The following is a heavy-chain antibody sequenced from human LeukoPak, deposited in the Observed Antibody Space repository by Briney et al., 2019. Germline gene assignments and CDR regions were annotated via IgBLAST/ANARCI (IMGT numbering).Heavy chain of an antibody. CDR3: ASIVIVAALDDLDV. Sequence: ASVKVSCKGSGYTFIDYFLHWVRQAPGQGLEWMGWINPNNGDTNYAQKFQGRVTMTRDTSTNTVYLQLSRLRSDDTAVYHCASIVIVAALDDLDVWGQGTMVTVSS. D-gene: IGHD2/OR15-2a*01. CDR1: GYTFIDYF. CDR2: INPNNGDT. J-gene: IGHJ3*01. V-gene: IGHV1-2*02.